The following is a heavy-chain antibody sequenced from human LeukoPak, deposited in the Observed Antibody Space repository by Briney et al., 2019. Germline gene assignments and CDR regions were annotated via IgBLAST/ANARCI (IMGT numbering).Heavy chain of an antibody. CDR2: ISYDGSNK. Sequence: GGSLRLSCAASGFTFSSYAMDWVRQAPGKGLEWVAVISYDGSNKYYADSVKGRFTISRDNSKNTLYLQMNSLRAEDTAVYYCAKDRGSGSYGYFDYWGQGTLVTVSS. J-gene: IGHJ4*02. CDR1: GFTFSSYA. CDR3: AKDRGSGSYGYFDY. V-gene: IGHV3-30-3*01. D-gene: IGHD1-26*01.